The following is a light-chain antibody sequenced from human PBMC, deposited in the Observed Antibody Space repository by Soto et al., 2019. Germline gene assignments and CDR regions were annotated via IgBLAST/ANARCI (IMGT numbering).Light chain of an antibody. Sequence: EIVLTQSPGTLSLSPGERATLSCRASQSFSRSYLAWYQQKPGQAPRLLIYGASSRATGIPDRFSGSGSGTDFTLTISRLEPEDFAVYYCQQYGSSPLTFGGGTTGDI. CDR1: QSFSRSY. CDR2: GAS. CDR3: QQYGSSPLT. J-gene: IGKJ4*01. V-gene: IGKV3-20*01.